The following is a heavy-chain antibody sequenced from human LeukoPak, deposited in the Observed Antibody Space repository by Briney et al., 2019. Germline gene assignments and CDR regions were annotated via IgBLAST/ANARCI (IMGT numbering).Heavy chain of an antibody. CDR3: ARGSQMMVTAIPSPYYYYYMDV. J-gene: IGHJ6*03. D-gene: IGHD2-21*02. V-gene: IGHV4-61*02. CDR1: GGSISSGSYY. CDR2: IYTSGST. Sequence: SETLSLTCTVSGGSISSGSYYWSWIRQPAGKGLEWIGRIYTSGSTNYNPSLKSRVTISVDTSKNQFSLRLSSVTAADTAVYYCARGSQMMVTAIPSPYYYYYMDVWGKGTTVTISS.